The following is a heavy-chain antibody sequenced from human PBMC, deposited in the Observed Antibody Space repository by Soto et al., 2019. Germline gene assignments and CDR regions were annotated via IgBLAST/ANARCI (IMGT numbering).Heavy chain of an antibody. J-gene: IGHJ6*02. D-gene: IGHD3-3*01. V-gene: IGHV1-2*02. CDR1: GYTVTGYY. Sequence: ASVKVSCKASGYTVTGYYMHWVRQAPGQGLEWMGLINPNSGGTNYAQKFQGRFTMTRDTSITTAYMDLSRLRYDAPAANYCARDLPRSGYYFPLHYYYGMDVWGQGTTVTVSS. CDR2: INPNSGGT. CDR3: ARDLPRSGYYFPLHYYYGMDV.